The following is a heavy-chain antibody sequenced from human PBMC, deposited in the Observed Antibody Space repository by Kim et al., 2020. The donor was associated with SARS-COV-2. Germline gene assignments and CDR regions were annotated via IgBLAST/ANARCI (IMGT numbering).Heavy chain of an antibody. V-gene: IGHV3-53*01. CDR2: IYSRGAT. Sequence: GGSLRLSCAGSGFVIGANFMTWVRQAPGKGLEWISIIYSRGATHYADSVKGRFTISRDDSKNTVFLQMDSLRDEDTAVYFCAREGDSDGYYLPYWGLGTLVTVSS. D-gene: IGHD2-21*01. CDR3: AREGDSDGYYLPY. J-gene: IGHJ4*02. CDR1: GFVIGANF.